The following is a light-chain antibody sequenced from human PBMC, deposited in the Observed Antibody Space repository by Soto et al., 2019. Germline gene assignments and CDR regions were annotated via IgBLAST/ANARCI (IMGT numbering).Light chain of an antibody. CDR3: QQSFTTPYT. Sequence: EIVMTQSPATLSVSPGERATLSCRASRSVSSNLAWYQQKPGQAPRLLMYGASTRATGIPARFSGSGSGTEFTLTISSLQSEDFAVYYCQQSFTTPYTFGQGTKLEIK. CDR2: GAS. J-gene: IGKJ2*01. V-gene: IGKV3-15*01. CDR1: RSVSSN.